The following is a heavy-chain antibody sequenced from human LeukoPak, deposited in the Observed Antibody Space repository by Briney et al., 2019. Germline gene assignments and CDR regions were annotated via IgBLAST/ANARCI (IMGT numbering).Heavy chain of an antibody. CDR3: ARGYCSSTSCYNFGY. J-gene: IGHJ4*02. CDR1: GFTFNSYA. CDR2: IFGSGGSS. D-gene: IGHD2-2*02. V-gene: IGHV3-23*01. Sequence: GGSLRLSCAASGFTFNSYAMYWVRQAPGKGLEWVSGIFGSGGSSHYADSVKGRFTISRDNSKNTLYLQMNSLRAEDTAVYYCARGYCSSTSCYNFGYWGQGTLVTVSS.